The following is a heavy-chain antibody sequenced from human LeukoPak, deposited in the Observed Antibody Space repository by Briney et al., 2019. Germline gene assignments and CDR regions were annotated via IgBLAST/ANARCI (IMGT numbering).Heavy chain of an antibody. V-gene: IGHV3-23*01. CDR3: ARQEIDYGDYEYFHFQH. CDR1: GFTFSKYD. J-gene: IGHJ1*01. Sequence: GSLSLSCAASGFTFSKYDMYWIRQAPGKGLECVSVISRDGTTYYADSVKGRFTISRDNSQNTLSLQMNSLKAEDTAVYYCARQEIDYGDYEYFHFQHWGQGTLVTVSS. CDR2: ISRDGTT. D-gene: IGHD4-17*01.